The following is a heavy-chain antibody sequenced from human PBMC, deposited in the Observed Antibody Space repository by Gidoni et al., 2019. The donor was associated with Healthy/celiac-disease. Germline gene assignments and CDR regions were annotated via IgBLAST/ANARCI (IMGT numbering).Heavy chain of an antibody. CDR2: INTNTGNP. Sequence: QVQLVQSGSELKKPGASVKVSCKASGYTFTSYAMNWVRQAPGQGLEWMGWINTNTGNPTYAQGFTGRFVFSLDTSVSTGYLQISSLKAEDTAVYYCARSDYDYVWGSYRYIRADAFDIWGQGTMVTVSS. CDR3: ARSDYDYVWGSYRYIRADAFDI. CDR1: GYTFTSYA. V-gene: IGHV7-4-1*02. D-gene: IGHD3-16*02. J-gene: IGHJ3*02.